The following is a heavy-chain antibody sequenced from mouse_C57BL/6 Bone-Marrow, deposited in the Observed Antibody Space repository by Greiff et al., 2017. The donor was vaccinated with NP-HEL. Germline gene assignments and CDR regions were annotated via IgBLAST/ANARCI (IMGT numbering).Heavy chain of an antibody. CDR2: IGPGSGST. D-gene: IGHD2-5*01. J-gene: IGHJ4*01. CDR3: ARSGAYYNNYPYAMDC. V-gene: IGHV1-77*01. CDR1: GYTFTDYY. Sequence: QVQLQQSGAELVKPGASVKISCKASGYTFTDYYINWVKQRPGQGLEWIGKIGPGSGSTYYNEKFKGKATLTADKSSSTAYMQLSSLTSEDSAVYFCARSGAYYNNYPYAMDCWGQGTSVTVAS.